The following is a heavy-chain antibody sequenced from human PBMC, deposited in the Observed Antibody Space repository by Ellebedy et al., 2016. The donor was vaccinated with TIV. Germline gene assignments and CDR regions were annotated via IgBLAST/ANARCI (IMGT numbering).Heavy chain of an antibody. Sequence: GGSLRLXXAASGFTFSSYSMNWVRQAPGKGLEWVSAISGSGGSTYYADSVKGRFTISRDNSKNTLYLQMNSLRAEDTAVYYCAKDSYYSGIFDYWGQGTLVTVSS. D-gene: IGHD1-26*01. CDR3: AKDSYYSGIFDY. V-gene: IGHV3-23*01. CDR1: GFTFSSYS. CDR2: ISGSGGST. J-gene: IGHJ4*02.